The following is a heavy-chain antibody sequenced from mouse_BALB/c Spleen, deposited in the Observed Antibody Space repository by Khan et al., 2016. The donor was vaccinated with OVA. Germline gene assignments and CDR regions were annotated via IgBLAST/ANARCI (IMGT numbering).Heavy chain of an antibody. Sequence: QVQLQQSGPGLVAPSQSLSITCTVSGFSLSRYNIHWVRQPPGKGLEWLGMIWGGGGTDYNSTPKIRLSISKDNSKSQVFLKMNSLQTDDTAMYYCARAYYRYDGYYAMDYWGQGTSVTVSS. CDR3: ARAYYRYDGYYAMDY. D-gene: IGHD2-14*01. CDR1: GFSLSRYN. V-gene: IGHV2-6-4*01. J-gene: IGHJ4*01. CDR2: IWGGGGT.